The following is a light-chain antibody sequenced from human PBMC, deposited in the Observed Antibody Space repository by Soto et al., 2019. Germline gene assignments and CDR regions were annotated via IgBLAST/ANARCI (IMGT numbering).Light chain of an antibody. CDR2: AAS. J-gene: IGKJ2*01. Sequence: DIQMTQSPSSLSASVADRITITCRASQTIDTYLNWYQQNPGKAPKLLIYAASTLQNAVPSRFSGSGSGTDFTLTISSLQPEDFATYYCHQSTGIPYTFGQGTKLEI. CDR1: QTIDTY. CDR3: HQSTGIPYT. V-gene: IGKV1-39*01.